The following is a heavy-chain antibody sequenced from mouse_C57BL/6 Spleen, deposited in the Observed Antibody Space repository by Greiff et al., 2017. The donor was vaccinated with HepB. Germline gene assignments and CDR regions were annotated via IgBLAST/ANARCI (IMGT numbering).Heavy chain of an antibody. Sequence: QVQLQQPGAELVMPGASVKLSCKASGYTFTSYWMHWVKQRPGQGLEWIGEIDPSDSYTNYNQKFKGKSTLTVAKSSSKAYMQLSSLTSADSAVYYCARSLRYYFDYWGQGTTLTVSS. V-gene: IGHV1-69*01. CDR3: ARSLRYYFDY. CDR1: GYTFTSYW. D-gene: IGHD1-1*01. CDR2: IDPSDSYT. J-gene: IGHJ2*01.